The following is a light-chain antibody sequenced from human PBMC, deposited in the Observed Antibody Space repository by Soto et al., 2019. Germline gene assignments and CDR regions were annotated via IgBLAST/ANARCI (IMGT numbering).Light chain of an antibody. J-gene: IGKJ1*01. CDR3: QQYNSYWT. V-gene: IGKV1-5*03. CDR1: QSISSW. Sequence: DIRMTQSASTLSASLGDRVTITCRASQSISSWLAWYQQKPGKAPKLLIYKASSLESGVPSRFSGSGSGTEFTLTISSLQPDDFATYYCQQYNSYWTFGQGTKVDIK. CDR2: KAS.